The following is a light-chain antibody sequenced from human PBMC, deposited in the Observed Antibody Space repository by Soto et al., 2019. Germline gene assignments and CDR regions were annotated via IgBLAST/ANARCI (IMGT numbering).Light chain of an antibody. Sequence: QSVLPQPPSASGTPGQRVSISCSGSSSNIGSNYVYWYQQLPGTAPKLLIYRSNQRPSGVPDRFSGSKSGTSASLAISGLRSEDEADYYCVAWDDSLSGWVFGGGTKLTVL. CDR3: VAWDDSLSGWV. J-gene: IGLJ3*02. CDR1: SSNIGSNY. V-gene: IGLV1-47*01. CDR2: RSN.